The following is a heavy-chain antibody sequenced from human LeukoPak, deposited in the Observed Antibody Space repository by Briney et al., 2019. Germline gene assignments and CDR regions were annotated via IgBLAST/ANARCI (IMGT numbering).Heavy chain of an antibody. D-gene: IGHD3-10*01. CDR1: GGSFSGHH. CDR3: SRAEVRGVLPDVRRY. CDR2: INDSGST. Sequence: SETMSLTCAVYGGSFSGHHWSWIRQSPGKGLEWIGEINDSGSTNYNPSLKSRVTISVDTSKSQFSLKLSSVTAADTALYYCSRAEVRGVLPDVRRYWGQGTLVTVSS. J-gene: IGHJ4*02. V-gene: IGHV4-34*01.